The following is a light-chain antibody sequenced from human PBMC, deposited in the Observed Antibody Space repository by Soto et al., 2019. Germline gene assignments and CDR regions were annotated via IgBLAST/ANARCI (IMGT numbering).Light chain of an antibody. CDR1: SSNVGSNF. Sequence: QSVLTQPPSVSGTPGQRVTISCSGSSSNVGSNFVYWYQQFPGTAPKLLIYRTDQRPSGVPDRFSASKSGTSASLAISGLRSDDEADYYCAAWDNSLRWVFGGGTKLTVL. J-gene: IGLJ3*02. CDR3: AAWDNSLRWV. CDR2: RTD. V-gene: IGLV1-47*01.